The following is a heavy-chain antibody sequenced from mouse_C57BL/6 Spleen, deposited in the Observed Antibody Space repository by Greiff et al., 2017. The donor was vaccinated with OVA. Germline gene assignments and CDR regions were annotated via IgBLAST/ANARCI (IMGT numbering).Heavy chain of an antibody. J-gene: IGHJ2*01. CDR2: IDPETGGT. CDR1: GYTFTDYE. CDR3: TRSPSTTVVDYFDY. V-gene: IGHV1-15*01. D-gene: IGHD1-1*01. Sequence: QVQLQQSGAELVRPGASVTLSCKASGYTFTDYEMHWVKQTPVHGLEWIGAIDPETGGTAYNQKFKGKAILTADKSSSTAYMELRSLTSEDSAVYYCTRSPSTTVVDYFDYWGQGTTLTVSS.